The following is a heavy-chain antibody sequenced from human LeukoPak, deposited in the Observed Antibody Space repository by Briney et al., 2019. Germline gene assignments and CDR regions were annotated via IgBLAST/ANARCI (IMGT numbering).Heavy chain of an antibody. V-gene: IGHV1-46*01. D-gene: IGHD3-10*01. CDR2: INPSAGST. Sequence: ASVKVSCKASGYTFTSYYMHWVRQAPGQGLEWMGIINPSAGSTNYAQRFQGRVTMTTDTSTSTAYMELRSLRSDDTAVYYCARVGGSGSYYNHFDYWGQGTLVTVSS. J-gene: IGHJ4*02. CDR3: ARVGGSGSYYNHFDY. CDR1: GYTFTSYY.